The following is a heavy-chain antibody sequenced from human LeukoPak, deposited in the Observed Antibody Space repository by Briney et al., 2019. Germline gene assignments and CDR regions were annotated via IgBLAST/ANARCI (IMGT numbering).Heavy chain of an antibody. Sequence: HRASVKVSCKASGYTFTSYDINWVRQATGQGLEWMGWMNPNSGNTGYAQKFQGRVTMTRNTSISTAYMELSSLRSEDTAVYYCARALHDYGDYIRYYYGMDVWGQGTTVTVSS. D-gene: IGHD4-17*01. V-gene: IGHV1-8*01. CDR3: ARALHDYGDYIRYYYGMDV. CDR2: MNPNSGNT. CDR1: GYTFTSYD. J-gene: IGHJ6*02.